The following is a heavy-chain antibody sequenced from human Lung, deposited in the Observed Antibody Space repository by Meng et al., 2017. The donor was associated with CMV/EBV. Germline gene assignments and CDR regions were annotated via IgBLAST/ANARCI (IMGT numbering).Heavy chain of an antibody. CDR1: GGSISPYY. V-gene: IGHV4-59*01. D-gene: IGHD2-2*02. J-gene: IGHJ5*02. CDR2: IYYSGGT. Sequence: SXTXSLXXTVSGGSISPYYWSWIRQPPGKGLEWIGYIYYSGGTNYNPSLKSRVTISVDTSKNQFSLKLTSVTAADTAVYYCARHYCGSNVCYTDWFDPWGQGTLVTVSS. CDR3: ARHYCGSNVCYTDWFDP.